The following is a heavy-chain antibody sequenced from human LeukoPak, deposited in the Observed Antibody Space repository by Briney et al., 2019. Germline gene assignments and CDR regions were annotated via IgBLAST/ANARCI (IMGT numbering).Heavy chain of an antibody. CDR3: AKVEMAVVPAALGY. CDR2: ISGSGGST. D-gene: IGHD2-2*01. Sequence: GGSLRLSCAASGFTFSSYAMSWVRQAPGKGLEWVSAISGSGGSTYYADSVKGRFTISRDNSKNTPYLQMNSLRAEDTAVYYCAKVEMAVVPAALGYWGQGTLVTVSS. V-gene: IGHV3-23*01. CDR1: GFTFSSYA. J-gene: IGHJ4*02.